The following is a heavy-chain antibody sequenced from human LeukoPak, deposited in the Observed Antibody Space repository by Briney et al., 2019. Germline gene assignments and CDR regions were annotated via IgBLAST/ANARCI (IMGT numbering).Heavy chain of an antibody. CDR3: AGGAVEWPLDY. J-gene: IGHJ4*02. CDR1: GGTFSSYA. CDR2: IIPIFGTA. Sequence: SVKVSCKASGGTFSSYAISWVRQAPGQGLEWMGGIIPIFGTANYARKFQGRVTITTDESTSTAYMELSSLRSEDTAVYYCAGGAVEWPLDYWGQGTLVTVSS. V-gene: IGHV1-69*05. D-gene: IGHD3-3*01.